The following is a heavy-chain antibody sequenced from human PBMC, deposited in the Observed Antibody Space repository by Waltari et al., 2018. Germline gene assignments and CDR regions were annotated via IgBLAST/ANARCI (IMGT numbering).Heavy chain of an antibody. V-gene: IGHV3-48*01. CDR1: GFTFSSYS. D-gene: IGHD6-19*01. J-gene: IGHJ4*02. CDR2: ISSSSSTI. Sequence: EVQLVESGGGLVQPGGSLRLSCAASGFTFSSYSMNWVRQAPGKGLEWVSYISSSSSTIYYADSVKGRFTIARDNAKNSLYLQMNSLRAEDTAVYYCASHADSSGWTGDYWGQGTLVTVSS. CDR3: ASHADSSGWTGDY.